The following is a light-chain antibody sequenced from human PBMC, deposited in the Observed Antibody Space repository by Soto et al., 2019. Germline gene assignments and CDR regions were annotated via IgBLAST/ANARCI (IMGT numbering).Light chain of an antibody. Sequence: QSVLTQPPSVSGSPGQSVTISCTGTSSDIGSQNRVSWYQQSPGTAPKLMIYEVSNRPSGVPDRFSGSKSGNTASLTISGLQAEDEADYYCSSKTGISALIFGGGTKLTVL. V-gene: IGLV2-18*02. CDR1: SSDIGSQNR. CDR3: SSKTGISALI. J-gene: IGLJ2*01. CDR2: EVS.